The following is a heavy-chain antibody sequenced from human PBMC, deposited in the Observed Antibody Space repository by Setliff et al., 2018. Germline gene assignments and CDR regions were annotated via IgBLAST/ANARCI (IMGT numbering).Heavy chain of an antibody. Sequence: SETLSLTCTVSGDSISSGDYFWSWIRQPPGKGLEWIGYIYYSGSTNYNPSLKSRVTISVDTSKNQFSLKLSSVTAADTAVYYCARESRYYYDNLGTLDYWGQGTLVTVSS. CDR2: IYYSGST. J-gene: IGHJ4*02. D-gene: IGHD3-22*01. V-gene: IGHV4-61*08. CDR3: ARESRYYYDNLGTLDY. CDR1: GDSISSGDYF.